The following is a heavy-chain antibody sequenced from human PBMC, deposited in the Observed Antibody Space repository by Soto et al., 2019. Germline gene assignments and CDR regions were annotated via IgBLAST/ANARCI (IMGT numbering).Heavy chain of an antibody. D-gene: IGHD3-10*01. Sequence: ESGGGLVQPGGSLRLSCAASGFTFSSYSMNWVRQAPGKGLEWVSYISSSSSTIYYADSVKGRFTISRDNAKNSLYLQMNSLRAEDTAVYYCARVYYGSGSYIYYYYYMDVWGKGTTVTVSS. J-gene: IGHJ6*03. V-gene: IGHV3-48*01. CDR2: ISSSSSTI. CDR3: ARVYYGSGSYIYYYYYMDV. CDR1: GFTFSSYS.